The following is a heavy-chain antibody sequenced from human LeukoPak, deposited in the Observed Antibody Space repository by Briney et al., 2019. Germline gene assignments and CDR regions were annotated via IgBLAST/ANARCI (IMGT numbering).Heavy chain of an antibody. D-gene: IGHD3-22*01. CDR2: IFYSGST. V-gene: IGHV4-59*08. Sequence: PSETLSLTCAVSGDSISSYYWSWIRQPPGKGLEWIGYIFYSGSTNYNPSLKSRVTISVDTSKNQFSLKLSSVTAADTAVYYCARQGFHDNSGTFDIWGHGTMVTVSS. CDR3: ARQGFHDNSGTFDI. CDR1: GDSISSYY. J-gene: IGHJ3*02.